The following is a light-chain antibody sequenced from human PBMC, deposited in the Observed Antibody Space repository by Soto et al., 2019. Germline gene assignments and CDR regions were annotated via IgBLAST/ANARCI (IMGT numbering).Light chain of an antibody. Sequence: EIVMTQSPATLSVSPGERATLSCRASQSVSSNLAWYQQKPGQAPRLLIYGASTRATGIPARFSGSGSGTEFTLTISSLRPEDFAVYYCQQYNNWPPTFGQGTKVELK. V-gene: IGKV3-15*01. CDR3: QQYNNWPPT. CDR1: QSVSSN. CDR2: GAS. J-gene: IGKJ1*01.